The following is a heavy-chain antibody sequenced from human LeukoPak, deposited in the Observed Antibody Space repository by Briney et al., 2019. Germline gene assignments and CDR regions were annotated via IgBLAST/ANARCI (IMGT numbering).Heavy chain of an antibody. V-gene: IGHV3-53*01. CDR2: IYSGGST. J-gene: IGHJ4*02. CDR1: GFTVSSNY. CDR3: ARGDDYGGAWYYFDY. Sequence: GGSLRLSCAASGFTVSSNYMNWVRQAPGKGLEWVSVIYSGGSTYYADSVRGRFTISRDNSKNTLFLQMNSLRAEDTAEYYCARGDDYGGAWYYFDYWGQGTLVTVSS. D-gene: IGHD4-23*01.